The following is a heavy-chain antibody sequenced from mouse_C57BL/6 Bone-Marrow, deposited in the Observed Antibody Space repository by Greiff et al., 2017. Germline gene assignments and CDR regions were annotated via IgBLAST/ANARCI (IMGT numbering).Heavy chain of an antibody. Sequence: VQLKQSGAELVRPGASVKLSCTASGFNIKDDYMHWVKQRPEQGLEWIGWIDPENGDTEYASKFQGKATITADTSSNTAYLQLSSLTSEDTAVYYGTTERYYRKRYYARDYWGQGTSVTVSS. V-gene: IGHV14-4*01. J-gene: IGHJ4*01. CDR1: GFNIKDDY. CDR3: TTERYYRKRYYARDY. D-gene: IGHD2-14*01. CDR2: IDPENGDT.